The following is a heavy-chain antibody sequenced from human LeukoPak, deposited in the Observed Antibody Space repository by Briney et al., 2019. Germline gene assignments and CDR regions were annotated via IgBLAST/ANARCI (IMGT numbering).Heavy chain of an antibody. V-gene: IGHV4-30-2*01. CDR3: ARNLLGSDIFDI. Sequence: SQTLSLTCTVSGGSISSGGYYWSWIRQPPGKGLEWSGYIYQSGSTYYNPSLKSRVTISVDRSKNQFSLRLTSVTAADTAVYYCARNLLGSDIFDIWGQGTMITVSS. J-gene: IGHJ3*02. D-gene: IGHD7-27*01. CDR2: IYQSGST. CDR1: GGSISSGGYY.